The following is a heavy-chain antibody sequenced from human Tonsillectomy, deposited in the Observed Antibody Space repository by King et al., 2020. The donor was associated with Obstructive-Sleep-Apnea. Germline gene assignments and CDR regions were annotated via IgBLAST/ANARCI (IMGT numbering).Heavy chain of an antibody. D-gene: IGHD3-10*01. CDR2: IYYSGGT. CDR3: AGGSPYYFDY. J-gene: IGHJ4*02. CDR1: GGSISSDGYY. V-gene: IGHV4-31*03. Sequence: QLQESGPGLVKPSQTLSLTCIVSGGSISSDGYYWSWIRQHPGKGLEWIAYIYYSGGTYYNPSLKSRVTLSVDTCKNQLSLKLSPMTAADTAVYYCAGGSPYYFDYWGQGTLVTVSS.